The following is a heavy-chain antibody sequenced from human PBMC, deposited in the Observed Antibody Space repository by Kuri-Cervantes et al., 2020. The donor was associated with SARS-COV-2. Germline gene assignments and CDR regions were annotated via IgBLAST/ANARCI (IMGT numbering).Heavy chain of an antibody. CDR2: IYYSGST. CDR1: GGSTSSYY. CDR3: ARQVVVPAYGMDV. V-gene: IGHV4-59*01. J-gene: IGHJ6*02. Sequence: ESLKISCTVSGGSTSSYYWSWIRQPPGKGLEWIGYIYYSGSTNYNPSLKSRVTISVDTSKNQFSLKLSSVTAADTAVYYCARQVVVPAYGMDVWGQGTTVTVSS. D-gene: IGHD2-2*01.